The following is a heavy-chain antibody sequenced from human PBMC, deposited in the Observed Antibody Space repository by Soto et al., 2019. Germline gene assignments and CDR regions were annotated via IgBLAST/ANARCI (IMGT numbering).Heavy chain of an antibody. D-gene: IGHD2-2*01. CDR1: GFTFSSYG. J-gene: IGHJ6*02. Sequence: PGGSLRLSCAASGFTFSSYGMHWVRQAPGKGLEWVAVISYDGSNKYYADSVKGRFTISRDNSKNTLYLQMNSLRAEDTAVYYCAKDEYCSSTSCTFPYYYYGMDVWGQGTTVTVSS. CDR3: AKDEYCSSTSCTFPYYYYGMDV. CDR2: ISYDGSNK. V-gene: IGHV3-30*18.